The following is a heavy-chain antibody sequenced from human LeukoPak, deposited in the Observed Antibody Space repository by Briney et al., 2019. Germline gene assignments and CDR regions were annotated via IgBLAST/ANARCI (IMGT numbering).Heavy chain of an antibody. V-gene: IGHV3-30*02. J-gene: IGHJ4*02. CDR2: IRYDGSNK. Sequence: GGSLRLSCAASGFTFSSYGMHWVRQAPGKGLEWVAFIRYDGSNKYYADSVKGRFTISRDNSKNTLYLQMNSLRAEDTAVYYCAKDPKAARQGPEGNLGYYFDYWGQGTLVTVSS. CDR3: AKDPKAARQGPEGNLGYYFDY. D-gene: IGHD6-6*01. CDR1: GFTFSSYG.